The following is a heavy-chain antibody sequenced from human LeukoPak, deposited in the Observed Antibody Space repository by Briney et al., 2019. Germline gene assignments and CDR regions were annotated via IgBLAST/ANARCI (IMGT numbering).Heavy chain of an antibody. CDR1: GFTVSSNY. CDR2: IYSGGST. D-gene: IGHD4-17*01. J-gene: IGHJ4*02. CDR3: AREVWYGDYQRETYYFDY. V-gene: IGHV3-66*01. Sequence: GGSLRLSCAASGFTVSSNYMSWVRQAPGKGLEWVSVIYSGGSTYYADSVKGRFTISRDNSKNTLYLQMNSLRAEDTAVYYCAREVWYGDYQRETYYFDYWGQGTLVTVSS.